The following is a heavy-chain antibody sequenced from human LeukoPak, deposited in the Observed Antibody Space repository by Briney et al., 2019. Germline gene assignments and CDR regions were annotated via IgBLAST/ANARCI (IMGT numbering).Heavy chain of an antibody. Sequence: GGSLRLPCAASGFTFNNYAIHWVRQAPGKGLEWVAIISYDGSNKYYADSVRGRFTISRDNSKDTLYLQMSSLRAEDTAVYYCARDPRAVGPGGNDYWGQGTLVTVSS. J-gene: IGHJ4*02. CDR1: GFTFNNYA. CDR2: ISYDGSNK. V-gene: IGHV3-30-3*01. CDR3: ARDPRAVGPGGNDY. D-gene: IGHD6-19*01.